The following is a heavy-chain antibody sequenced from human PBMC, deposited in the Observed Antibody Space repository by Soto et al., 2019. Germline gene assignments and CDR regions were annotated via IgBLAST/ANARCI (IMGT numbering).Heavy chain of an antibody. Sequence: KASETLSLTCTVSGDSIISSDFYWGWVHQPPGKGLEWIGSIFYLGSSYYNPSLKSRVTMSVDTSKNQFSLRLRSVTAADTALYFCARHSLALRKNNWFDPWGQGIMVTVSS. V-gene: IGHV4-39*01. CDR3: ARHSLALRKNNWFDP. CDR1: GDSIISSDFY. J-gene: IGHJ5*02. D-gene: IGHD3-3*02. CDR2: IFYLGSS.